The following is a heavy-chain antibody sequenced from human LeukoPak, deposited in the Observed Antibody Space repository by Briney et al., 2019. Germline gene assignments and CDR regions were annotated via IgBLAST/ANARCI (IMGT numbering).Heavy chain of an antibody. V-gene: IGHV4-38-2*01. D-gene: IGHD3-10*01. CDR3: ARHSSGSYYTILYYYYYYMDV. Sequence: SETLSLTCAVSGYSISSGYYWGWIRQPPGKGLGWIGSIYHSGSTYYNPSLKSRVTISVDTSKNQFSLKLSSVTAADTAVYYCARHSSGSYYTILYYYYYYMDVWGKGTTVTVSS. CDR2: IYHSGST. J-gene: IGHJ6*03. CDR1: GYSISSGYY.